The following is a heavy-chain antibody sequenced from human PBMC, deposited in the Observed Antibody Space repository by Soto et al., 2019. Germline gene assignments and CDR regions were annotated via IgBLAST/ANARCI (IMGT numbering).Heavy chain of an antibody. D-gene: IGHD2-2*02. J-gene: IGHJ5*02. Sequence: ASVKVSCKASGYTFTSYDINWVRQATGQGLEWMGWMNPNSGNTGYAQKFQGRVTMTRNTSISTAYMELSSLRSEDTAVYYCARGGYCISTSCYMFDPWGQGTLVTVSS. CDR2: MNPNSGNT. CDR1: GYTFTSYD. V-gene: IGHV1-8*01. CDR3: ARGGYCISTSCYMFDP.